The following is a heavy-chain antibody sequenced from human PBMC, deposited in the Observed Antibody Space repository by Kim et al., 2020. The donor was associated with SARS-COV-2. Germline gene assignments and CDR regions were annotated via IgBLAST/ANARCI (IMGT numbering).Heavy chain of an antibody. CDR3: ARVTSRLNRKSGIAAAGTSFGY. J-gene: IGHJ4*02. D-gene: IGHD6-13*01. CDR2: INHSGST. V-gene: IGHV4-34*01. Sequence: SETLSLTCAVYGGSFSGYYWSWIRQPPGKGLEWIGEINHSGSTNYNPSLKSRVTISVDTSKNQFSLKLSSMTAADTAVYYCARVTSRLNRKSGIAAAGTSFGYWGQGTLVTVSS. CDR1: GGSFSGYY.